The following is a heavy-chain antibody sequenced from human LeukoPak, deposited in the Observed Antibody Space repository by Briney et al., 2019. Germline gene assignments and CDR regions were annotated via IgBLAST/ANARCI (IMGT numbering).Heavy chain of an antibody. Sequence: GESLRISCKGSGYSFTSYWITWVRQMPGKGLEWMGRMDPSDSYSNYSPSFQGHVTISADKSISTAYLQWSSLKASDTAMYYCARRCSSNSCPFGYWGQGTLVTVSS. CDR1: GYSFTSYW. CDR2: MDPSDSYS. J-gene: IGHJ4*02. V-gene: IGHV5-10-1*01. CDR3: ARRCSSNSCPFGY. D-gene: IGHD2-2*01.